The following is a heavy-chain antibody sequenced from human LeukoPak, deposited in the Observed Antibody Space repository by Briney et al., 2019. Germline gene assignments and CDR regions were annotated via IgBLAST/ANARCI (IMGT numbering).Heavy chain of an antibody. V-gene: IGHV1-69*13. J-gene: IGHJ4*02. CDR1: GGTFSRYA. Sequence: SVKVSCKASGGTFSRYAISWVRQAPGQGLEWMGGIIPIFGTANYAQKFQGRATITADESTSTAYMELSSLRSEDTAVYYCARTLSGHYDVLTGYEFGYFDYWGQGTLVTVSS. CDR2: IIPIFGTA. CDR3: ARTLSGHYDVLTGYEFGYFDY. D-gene: IGHD3-9*01.